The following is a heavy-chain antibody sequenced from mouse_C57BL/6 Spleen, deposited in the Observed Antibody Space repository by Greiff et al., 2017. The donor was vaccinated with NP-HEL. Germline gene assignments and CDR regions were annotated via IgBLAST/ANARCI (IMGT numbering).Heavy chain of an antibody. CDR3: ERSPTGTGGVGY. J-gene: IGHJ2*01. CDR2: IDPNSGGT. CDR1: GYTFTSYW. D-gene: IGHD4-1*02. V-gene: IGHV1-72*01. Sequence: VQLQQPGAELVKPGASVKLSCKASGYTFTSYWMHWVKQRPGRGLEWIGRIDPNSGGTKYNEKFKSKATLTVDKPSSTAYMQLSRLRAEDAAVYDCERSPTGTGGVGYWGQGTTLTVSS.